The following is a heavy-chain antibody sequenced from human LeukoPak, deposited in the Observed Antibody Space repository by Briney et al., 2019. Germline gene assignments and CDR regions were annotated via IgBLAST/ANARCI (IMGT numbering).Heavy chain of an antibody. D-gene: IGHD3-16*01. J-gene: IGHJ4*02. Sequence: SVKVSCKASGFTSTNFAVQWVRQARGQRLEWIGWIIVGSGATKCAQDFQESVTITRDLSTSTLYMELRSLTSEDTAVYYCAADLSNPRMGASYLDSWGQGTLVTVSS. V-gene: IGHV1-58*01. CDR1: GFTSTNFA. CDR3: AADLSNPRMGASYLDS. CDR2: IIVGSGAT.